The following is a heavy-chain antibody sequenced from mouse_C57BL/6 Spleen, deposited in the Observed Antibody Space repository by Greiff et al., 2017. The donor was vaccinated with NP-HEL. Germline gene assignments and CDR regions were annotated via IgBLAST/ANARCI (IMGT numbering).Heavy chain of an antibody. Sequence: QVQLQQPGAELVRPGTSVKLSCKASGYTFTSYWMHWVKQRPGQGLEWIGVIDPSDSYTNYNQKFKGKATLTVDTSSSTAYMQLSSLTSEDSAVYYCARPLYDGYSWYFDVWGTGTTVTVSS. V-gene: IGHV1-59*01. CDR3: ARPLYDGYSWYFDV. CDR2: IDPSDSYT. D-gene: IGHD2-3*01. J-gene: IGHJ1*03. CDR1: GYTFTSYW.